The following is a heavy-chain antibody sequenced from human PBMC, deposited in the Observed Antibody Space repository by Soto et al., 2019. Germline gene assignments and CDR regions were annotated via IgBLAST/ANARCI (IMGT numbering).Heavy chain of an antibody. CDR3: TRRIAVAGTYYFDY. V-gene: IGHV3-15*07. Sequence: LVESGGGIVQPGGSLRLSCVASGFTFSHAWMDWVRQAPGKGLEWVGRIKSISGGETTNYAASVAGRFTISRDDSKNTLFLHVNSLKTEDTGVYYCTRRIAVAGTYYFDYWGQGTLVTVSA. D-gene: IGHD6-19*01. CDR2: IKSISGGETT. CDR1: GFTFSHAW. J-gene: IGHJ4*02.